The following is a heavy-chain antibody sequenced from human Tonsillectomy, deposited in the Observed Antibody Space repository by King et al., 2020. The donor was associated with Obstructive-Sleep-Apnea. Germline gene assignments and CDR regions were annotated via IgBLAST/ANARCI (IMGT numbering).Heavy chain of an antibody. CDR1: GFTFSDYS. CDR2: ISDSGTTI. D-gene: IGHD1-26*01. CDR3: AREPQVGVKGAFDC. V-gene: IGHV3-11*01. J-gene: IGHJ4*02. Sequence: VQLVESGGGLVKPGGSLRLSCAASGFTFSDYSMSWFRQAPGKGLEWISYISDSGTTIDYADSVRGRFTISRDNAKKSVFLQMNSLRAEDTAMYYCAREPQVGVKGAFDCWGQGTLVTVSS.